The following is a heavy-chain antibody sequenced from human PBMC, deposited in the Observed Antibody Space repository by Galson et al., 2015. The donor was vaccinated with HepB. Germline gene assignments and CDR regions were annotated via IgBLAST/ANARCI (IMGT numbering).Heavy chain of an antibody. D-gene: IGHD3-10*01. CDR1: GFIFSNYG. V-gene: IGHV3-30*18. CDR2: ISYDGSDK. Sequence: SLRLSCAASGFIFSNYGIHWVRQAPVKGLEWVAFISYDGSDKYYADSVKGRFTISRDNSDNTLYLQMKSLRSEDAAVYYCAKEGSPYYYYYGMDVWGQGTTVTVSS. J-gene: IGHJ6*02. CDR3: AKEGSPYYYYYGMDV.